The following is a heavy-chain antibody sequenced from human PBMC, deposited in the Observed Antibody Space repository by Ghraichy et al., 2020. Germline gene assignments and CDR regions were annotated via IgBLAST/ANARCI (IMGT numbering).Heavy chain of an antibody. CDR2: IDLTSSYI. V-gene: IGHV3-21*01. D-gene: IGHD2-21*02. CDR3: ARDRLPLNGDFVS. J-gene: IGHJ5*01. Sequence: ETLSLTCVASGFPFSDYSMNWVRQAPGKGLEWVSSIDLTSSYIYYADSLKGRFTISRDNARNSLYLQMNSLRAEDTAVYYCARDRLPLNGDFVSWGQGSLVTVSS. CDR1: GFPFSDYS.